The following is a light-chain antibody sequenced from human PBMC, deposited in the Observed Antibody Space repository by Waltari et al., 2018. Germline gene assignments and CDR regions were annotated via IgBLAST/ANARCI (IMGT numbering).Light chain of an antibody. J-gene: IGLJ3*02. V-gene: IGLV1-47*01. Sequence: QSLLTQSPSVSAAPGQQVTISCSGSTSNVGQNHVFWFQHFVGLAPRLLIYKNLERPSGVSDRFSASKSGTSASLFIAGLRSEDEALYYCSAWDDSRGGLWVFGGGTRVTVL. CDR1: TSNVGQNH. CDR2: KNL. CDR3: SAWDDSRGGLWV.